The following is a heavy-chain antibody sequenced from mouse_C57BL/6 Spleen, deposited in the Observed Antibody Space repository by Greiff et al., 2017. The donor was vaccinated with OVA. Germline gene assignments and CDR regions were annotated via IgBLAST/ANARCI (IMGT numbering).Heavy chain of an antibody. D-gene: IGHD2-1*01. CDR2: IDPSDSET. V-gene: IGHV1-52*01. CDR3: ARSDGNYVDWYFDV. CDR1: GYTFTSYW. J-gene: IGHJ1*03. Sequence: QVQLQQPGAELVRPGSSVKLSCKASGYTFTSYWMHWVKQRPIQGLEWIGNIDPSDSETHYNQKFKDKATLTVDKSSSTAYMQLSSLTSDDSAVYYCARSDGNYVDWYFDVWGTGTTVTVSS.